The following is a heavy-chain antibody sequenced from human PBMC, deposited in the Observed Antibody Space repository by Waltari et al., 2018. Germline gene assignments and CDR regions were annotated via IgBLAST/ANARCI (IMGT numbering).Heavy chain of an antibody. V-gene: IGHV4-39*01. CDR1: GGSISSSSYY. D-gene: IGHD1-26*01. J-gene: IGHJ4*02. CDR3: ASILPSRNSGSLDY. Sequence: QLQLQESGPGLLKPSETLSLTCTVSGGSISSSSYYWGWIRQPPGKGLEWIGSIYYSGSTYYNPSLKSRVTISVDTSKNQFSLKLSSATAADTAVYYCASILPSRNSGSLDYWGQGTLVTVSS. CDR2: IYYSGST.